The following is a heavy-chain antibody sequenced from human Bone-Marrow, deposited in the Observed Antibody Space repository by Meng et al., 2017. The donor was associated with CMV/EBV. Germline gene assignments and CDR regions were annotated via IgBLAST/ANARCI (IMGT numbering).Heavy chain of an antibody. CDR1: GFSFNRHS. D-gene: IGHD3-10*01. V-gene: IGHV3-30*09. J-gene: IGHJ4*02. CDR3: ARDFRIEARFDY. CDR2: ISYDGRLE. Sequence: GESLKISCAASGFSFNRHSMHWVRQAPGKGLEWVAFISYDGRLEYYADSVKGRFAISRDNAKNSLYLQMNSLRAEDTAVYYCARDFRIEARFDYWGQGTLVTVSS.